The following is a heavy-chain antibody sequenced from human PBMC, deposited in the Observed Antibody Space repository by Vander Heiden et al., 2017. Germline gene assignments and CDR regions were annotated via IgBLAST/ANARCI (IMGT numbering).Heavy chain of an antibody. Sequence: QVQLVQSGAEVRLPGSSVKLSCRASGVNFSNFPITWVGQAPGQGLEWMGGIIPSSATASYAQKFQGRVTITADASTSTAYMVVTSLTSEDTAIDYCARGDSTAWPYSALDDWGQGTLVTVSS. CDR3: ARGDSTAWPYSALDD. D-gene: IGHD2-2*01. CDR2: IIPSSATA. CDR1: GVNFSNFP. V-gene: IGHV1-69*01. J-gene: IGHJ4*02.